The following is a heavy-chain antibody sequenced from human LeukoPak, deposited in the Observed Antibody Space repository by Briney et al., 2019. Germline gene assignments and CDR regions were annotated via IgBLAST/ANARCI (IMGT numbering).Heavy chain of an antibody. CDR1: GGSFSGYY. CDR2: INHSGST. V-gene: IGHV4-34*01. Sequence: SETLSLTCAVYGGSFSGYYWSWIRQPPGKGLEWIGEINHSGSTNYNPSLKSRVTISVDTSKNQFSLKLSSVTAADTAVYYCARGPGGGWFDPWGQGTLVTVSS. J-gene: IGHJ5*02. D-gene: IGHD3-10*01. CDR3: ARGPGGGWFDP.